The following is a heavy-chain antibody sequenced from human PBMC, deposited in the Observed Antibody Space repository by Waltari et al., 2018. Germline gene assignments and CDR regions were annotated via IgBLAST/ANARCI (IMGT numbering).Heavy chain of an antibody. CDR2: IYPGDSYT. CDR3: ARHLLYSSSWYGYFDY. CDR1: GYSFTSYW. Sequence: VQLVQSGAEVKKPGESLKISCKGSGYSFTSYWIGWVRQMPGKGLEWMGIIYPGDSYTRYSPSFQGQVTISADKSISTAYLQWSSLKASDTAMYYCARHLLYSSSWYGYFDYWGQGTLVTVSS. V-gene: IGHV5-51*01. D-gene: IGHD6-13*01. J-gene: IGHJ4*02.